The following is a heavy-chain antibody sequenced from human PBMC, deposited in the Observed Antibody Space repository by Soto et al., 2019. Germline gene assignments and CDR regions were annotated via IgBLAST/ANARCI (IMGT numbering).Heavy chain of an antibody. CDR3: PRRYGEAFDY. Sequence: QVQLQESGPGLVKPSETLSLTCTVSGGSISSYYWSWIRQPPGKGLEWIGYIYYSGSTNYNPSLKSRVTRSVDTSKNQFSLKLGSVTAADTAVYYCPRRYGEAFDYGGQGTLVTVSS. CDR1: GGSISSYY. D-gene: IGHD4-17*01. CDR2: IYYSGST. V-gene: IGHV4-59*01. J-gene: IGHJ4*02.